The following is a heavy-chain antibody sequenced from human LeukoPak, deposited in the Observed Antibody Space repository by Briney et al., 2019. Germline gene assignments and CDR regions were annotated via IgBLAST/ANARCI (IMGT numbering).Heavy chain of an antibody. CDR1: GYSISSGYY. V-gene: IGHV4-38-2*02. CDR3: ASTGGIVATISGRYYFDY. D-gene: IGHD5-12*01. J-gene: IGHJ4*02. Sequence: SETLSLTCTASGYSISSGYYWGWIRQPPGKGLEWIGSIYHSGSTYYNPSLKSRVTISVDTSKNQFSLKLSSVTAADTAVYYCASTGGIVATISGRYYFDYWGQGTLVTVSS. CDR2: IYHSGST.